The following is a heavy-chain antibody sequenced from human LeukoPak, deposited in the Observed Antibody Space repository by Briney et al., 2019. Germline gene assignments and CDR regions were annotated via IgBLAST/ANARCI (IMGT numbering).Heavy chain of an antibody. CDR1: GFIFSNYG. V-gene: IGHV3-33*01. J-gene: IGHJ4*02. Sequence: GGSLRLSCAASGFIFSNYGMHWVRQAPDKGPDWVAVIWYDGSNKYYADSVKGRFTISRDNSKNTLYLQMNSLRAEDTAVYYCVRGKYSGYDPLDYWGQGTLVAVSS. D-gene: IGHD5-12*01. CDR3: VRGKYSGYDPLDY. CDR2: IWYDGSNK.